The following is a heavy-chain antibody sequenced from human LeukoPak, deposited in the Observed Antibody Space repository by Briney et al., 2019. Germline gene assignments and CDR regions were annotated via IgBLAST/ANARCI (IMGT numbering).Heavy chain of an antibody. V-gene: IGHV4-59*08. J-gene: IGHJ4*02. CDR3: ARAPGYSSSWYFDY. CDR1: GGSISSYY. D-gene: IGHD6-13*01. CDR2: IYYSGST. Sequence: SETLSLTCTVSGGSISSYYWSWIRQPPGKGLEWIGYIYYSGSTNYNPSLKSRVTISVDTSKNQFSLKLSSVTAADTAVYYCARAPGYSSSWYFDYWGQGNLVTVSS.